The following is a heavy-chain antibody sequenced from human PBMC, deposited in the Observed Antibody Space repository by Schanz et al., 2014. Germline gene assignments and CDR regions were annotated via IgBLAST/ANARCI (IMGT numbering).Heavy chain of an antibody. J-gene: IGHJ6*02. D-gene: IGHD6-6*01. Sequence: QVQLVESGGGVVQPGRSLRLSCAASGFTFSSYAMHWVRQAPGKGLEWVAVISYDGSNKYYADSVKGRFTISRDNSKTTLYLQRNSLRAEAPVVYYCARDPPPYSSSPYYWYYGMDVWGQGTTVTVSS. CDR1: GFTFSSYA. CDR2: ISYDGSNK. V-gene: IGHV3-30*04. CDR3: ARDPPPYSSSPYYWYYGMDV.